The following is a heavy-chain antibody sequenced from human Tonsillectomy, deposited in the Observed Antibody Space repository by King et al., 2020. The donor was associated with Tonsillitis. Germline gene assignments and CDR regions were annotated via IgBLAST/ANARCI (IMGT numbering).Heavy chain of an antibody. CDR3: ARGKWFGGLSPFDY. Sequence: VQLVESGGDVVQPGRSLRLSCATSGFPFSSYAMHWVRQAPGKGLEWVTVISFDENNKYYADSVKGRFTISRDNSKNTLFLQMNSLRPEDTAVYYCARGKWFGGLSPFDYWGQGTLVTVSS. J-gene: IGHJ4*02. CDR1: GFPFSSYA. V-gene: IGHV3-30*04. D-gene: IGHD3-10*01. CDR2: ISFDENNK.